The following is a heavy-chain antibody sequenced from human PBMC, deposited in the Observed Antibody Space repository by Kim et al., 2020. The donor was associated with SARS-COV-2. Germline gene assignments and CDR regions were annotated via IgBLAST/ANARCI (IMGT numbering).Heavy chain of an antibody. V-gene: IGHV3-30*18. J-gene: IGHJ4*02. CDR1: GFTFSSYG. CDR3: AKDRMGTVWGYYGDYRFDY. CDR2: ISYDGSNK. D-gene: IGHD4-17*01. Sequence: GGSLRLSCAASGFTFSSYGMHWVRQAPGKGLEWVAVISYDGSNKYYADSVKGRFTISRDNSKNTLYLQMNSLRAEDTAVYYCAKDRMGTVWGYYGDYRFDYWGQGTWSPSPQ.